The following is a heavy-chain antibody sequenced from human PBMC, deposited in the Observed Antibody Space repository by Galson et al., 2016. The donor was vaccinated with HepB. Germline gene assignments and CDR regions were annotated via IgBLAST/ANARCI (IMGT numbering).Heavy chain of an antibody. CDR2: INLGGLT. CDR3: AGGGDRAFIPRYFDP. J-gene: IGHJ5*02. Sequence: SETLSLTCTISGDEAVGSRDWWGWVRQPPGKEMEWIGEINLGGLTNYNPSFLSRVSLSLDRARNQISLTMTSMTAADTATYYCAGGGDRAFIPRYFDPWGQGTLVTVS. D-gene: IGHD1-1*01. CDR1: GDEAVGSRDW. V-gene: IGHV4-4*02.